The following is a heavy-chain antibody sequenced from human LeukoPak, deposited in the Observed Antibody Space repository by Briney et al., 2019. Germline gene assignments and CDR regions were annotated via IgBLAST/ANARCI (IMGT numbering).Heavy chain of an antibody. J-gene: IGHJ4*02. CDR1: GGSFSGYY. Sequence: SETLSLTCAVYGGSFSGYYWSWIRQPPGKGLEWIGEINHSGSTNYNPPLKSRVTISVDTSKNQFSLKLSSVTAADTAVYYCARALWFGDGGDYWGQGTLVTVSS. CDR2: INHSGST. CDR3: ARALWFGDGGDY. D-gene: IGHD3-10*01. V-gene: IGHV4-34*01.